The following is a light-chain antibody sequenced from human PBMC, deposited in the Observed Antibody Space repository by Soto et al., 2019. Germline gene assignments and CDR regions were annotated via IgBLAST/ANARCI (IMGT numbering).Light chain of an antibody. CDR2: EVS. J-gene: IGLJ1*01. CDR3: SSYTSSSTRV. CDR1: SSDVGAYDF. V-gene: IGLV2-14*03. Sequence: QSALTQPASVSGSPGQSITISCTGTSSDVGAYDFVSWYQQHPDKGPKLMIYEVSNRPSGVSNRFSGSKSVNTATLTISGLQAEDEADYYCSSYTSSSTRVFGTGTKLTVL.